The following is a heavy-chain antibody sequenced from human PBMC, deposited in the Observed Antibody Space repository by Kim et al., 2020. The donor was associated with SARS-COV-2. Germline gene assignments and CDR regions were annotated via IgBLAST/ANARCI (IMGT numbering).Heavy chain of an antibody. Sequence: GGSLRLSCAASGFTVSSNYMSWVRQAPGKGLEWVSVIYSGGSTYYADSVKGRFTISRDNSKNTLYLQMNSLRAEDTAVYYCARSGTAAAGFDYWGQGTLVTVSS. D-gene: IGHD6-13*01. CDR3: ARSGTAAAGFDY. CDR1: GFTVSSNY. J-gene: IGHJ4*02. V-gene: IGHV3-66*01. CDR2: IYSGGST.